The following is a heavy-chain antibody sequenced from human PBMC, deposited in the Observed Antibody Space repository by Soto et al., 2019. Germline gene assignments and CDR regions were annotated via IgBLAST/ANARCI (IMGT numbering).Heavy chain of an antibody. CDR2: ITHSGST. CDR3: ARAWLSQWLFRDGMDV. D-gene: IGHD3-22*01. J-gene: IGHJ6*02. V-gene: IGHV4-34*01. CDR1: GGSFSGYY. Sequence: PSQTMSLTCAVYGGSFSGYYWSWIRQPPGKGLEWIGEITHSGSTNYNPSLKSRVTISVDTSKNQFSLKLSSVTAADTAVYYCARAWLSQWLFRDGMDVWGQGTTVTVSS.